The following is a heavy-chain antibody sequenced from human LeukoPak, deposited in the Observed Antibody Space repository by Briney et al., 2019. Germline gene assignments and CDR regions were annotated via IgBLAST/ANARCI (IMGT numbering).Heavy chain of an antibody. CDR3: ARHLKGRWLQLTGFKTPPYYFDY. D-gene: IGHD5-24*01. CDR1: GYTFNGYY. J-gene: IGHJ4*02. Sequence: ASVKVSCKASGYTFNGYYMHWVRQAPGQGLEWMGWINPSSGGTNFAQKFQGRVTMTRDTSISAAYMELSRLTSDDTAVYYCARHLKGRWLQLTGFKTPPYYFDYWGQGTLVTVSS. CDR2: INPSSGGT. V-gene: IGHV1-2*02.